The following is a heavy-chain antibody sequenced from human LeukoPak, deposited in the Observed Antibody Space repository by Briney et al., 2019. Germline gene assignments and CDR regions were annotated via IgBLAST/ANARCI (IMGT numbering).Heavy chain of an antibody. Sequence: SETLSLTCAVYGGSFSGYYWSWIRQPPGKGLEWIGEINHSGSTNYNPSLKSRVTISVDTSKNQFSLKLSSVTAADTAVYYCARGHRYGSGSSYYLDYWGQGTLVTVSS. CDR1: GGSFSGYY. CDR3: ARGHRYGSGSSYYLDY. CDR2: INHSGST. J-gene: IGHJ4*02. V-gene: IGHV4-34*01. D-gene: IGHD3-10*01.